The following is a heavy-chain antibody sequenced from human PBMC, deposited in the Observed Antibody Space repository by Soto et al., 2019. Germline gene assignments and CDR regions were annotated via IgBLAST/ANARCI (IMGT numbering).Heavy chain of an antibody. D-gene: IGHD2-15*01. V-gene: IGHV4-30-4*01. J-gene: IGHJ4*02. CDR1: GGSIRSSDYY. Sequence: QVQLQESGPGLVKPSQTLSLTCSVSGGSIRSSDYYWSWSRQPPGKGLEWIGYVYYSGSTYYNPSLKSRLNISVDTSKSQFSLTLRSVTAADTAMYYCARVRGYYGSGGTCLPDFWGQGTLVTVSS. CDR2: VYYSGST. CDR3: ARVRGYYGSGGTCLPDF.